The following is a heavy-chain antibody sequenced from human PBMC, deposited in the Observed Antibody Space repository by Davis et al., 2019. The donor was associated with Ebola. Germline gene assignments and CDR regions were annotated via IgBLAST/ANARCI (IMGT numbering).Heavy chain of an antibody. CDR1: GFTFSSYG. Sequence: PGGSLRLSCVVSGFTFSSYGMSWVRQAPAKGLEYVSSISGSGDSAHYTDSVKGRFTISRDNSKNTLYLQMNSLRAEDTAVYYCAKDSVLPDYYYYYGMDVWGQGTTVTVSS. J-gene: IGHJ6*02. V-gene: IGHV3-23*01. D-gene: IGHD2-15*01. CDR3: AKDSVLPDYYYYYGMDV. CDR2: ISGSGDSA.